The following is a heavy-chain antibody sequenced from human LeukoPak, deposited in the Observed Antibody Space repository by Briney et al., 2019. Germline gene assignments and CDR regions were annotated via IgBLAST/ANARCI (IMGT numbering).Heavy chain of an antibody. CDR1: GGSISSGGYS. CDR2: IYHSGST. Sequence: SETLSLTCAVSGGSISSGGYSWSWIRQPPGKGLEWIGYIYHSGSTYYNPSLKSRVTISVDRSKNQFSLKLSSVTAADTAVYYCARGLPGLFDIWGQGTMVTVSS. V-gene: IGHV4-30-2*01. D-gene: IGHD4-11*01. CDR3: ARGLPGLFDI. J-gene: IGHJ3*02.